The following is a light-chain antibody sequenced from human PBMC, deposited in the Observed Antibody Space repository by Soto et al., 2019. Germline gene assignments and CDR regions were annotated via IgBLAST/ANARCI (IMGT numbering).Light chain of an antibody. CDR2: EVS. V-gene: IGLV2-8*01. CDR3: SSYTSSSTPYV. CDR1: SSDIGVYDF. J-gene: IGLJ1*01. Sequence: QSALTRPPSASGSPGQAVTISCTGTSSDIGVYDFVSWYQQHPGKVPKLMIYEVSKRPSGVPDRFSGSKSGNTASLTISGLQAEDEADYYCSSYTSSSTPYVSGTGTKVTVL.